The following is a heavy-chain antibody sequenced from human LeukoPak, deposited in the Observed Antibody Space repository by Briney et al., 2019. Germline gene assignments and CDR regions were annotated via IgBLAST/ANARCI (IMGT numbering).Heavy chain of an antibody. D-gene: IGHD6-13*01. V-gene: IGHV4-61*01. CDR2: IYYSGST. Sequence: SETLSLTCTVSGGSVSSGSYYWSWIRQPPGKGLEWIGYIYYSGSTNYNPSLKSRVTISVDTSKNQFSLKLSSVTAADTAVYYCARGAEMYSSTWYYDDWGQGTLVTVSS. CDR1: GGSVSSGSYY. J-gene: IGHJ4*02. CDR3: ARGAEMYSSTWYYDD.